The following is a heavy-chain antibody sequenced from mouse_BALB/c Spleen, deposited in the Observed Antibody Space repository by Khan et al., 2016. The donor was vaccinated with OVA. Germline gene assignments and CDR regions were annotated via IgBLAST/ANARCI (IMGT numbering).Heavy chain of an antibody. J-gene: IGHJ3*01. CDR2: IYPGSDST. V-gene: IGHV1-77*01. CDR3: ARAGWDVFAY. D-gene: IGHD4-1*01. CDR1: GYTFTDYV. Sequence: QIQLVQSGPELVKPGASVKMSCKASGYTFTDYVMNWVKQRNGQGLEWIGQIYPGSDSTYYNEKFNGKATLTADRSSSTAYMQLSNLTSEDSAVYFWARAGWDVFAYWGQGTLVTVSA.